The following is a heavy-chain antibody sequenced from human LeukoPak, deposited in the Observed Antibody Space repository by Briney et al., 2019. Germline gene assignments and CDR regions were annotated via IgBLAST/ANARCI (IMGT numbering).Heavy chain of an antibody. CDR2: MRQDGRDQ. V-gene: IGHV3-7*01. Sequence: GGSLRLSCVDSGFTFSSYWMNWVRQAPGKGLEWVANMRQDGRDQYYADSVRGRFTISRDNAKSSLYLQMNSLTVEDTAVYFCARDFRATGSLDVWGQGTVVTVSS. CDR3: ARDFRATGSLDV. CDR1: GFTFSSYW. J-gene: IGHJ3*01.